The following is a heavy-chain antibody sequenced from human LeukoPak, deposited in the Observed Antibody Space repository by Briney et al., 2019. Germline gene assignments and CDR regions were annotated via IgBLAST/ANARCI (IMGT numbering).Heavy chain of an antibody. V-gene: IGHV4-59*11. Sequence: PSETLSLTCTVSGGSISSHFWSWIRQPPGKGLEWIGYMFYSGSTNYNPSLKSRVTISVDASKNQFSLKLTSVSAADTAVYYCARDWVTARLNWFDPWGQGTLVTVSS. CDR3: ARDWVTARLNWFDP. D-gene: IGHD2-21*02. CDR1: GGSISSHF. J-gene: IGHJ5*02. CDR2: MFYSGST.